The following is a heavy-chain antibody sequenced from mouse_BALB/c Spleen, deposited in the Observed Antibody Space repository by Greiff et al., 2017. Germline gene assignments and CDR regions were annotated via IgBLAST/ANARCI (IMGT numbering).Heavy chain of an antibody. CDR1: GYSITSGYY. V-gene: IGHV3-6*02. J-gene: IGHJ2*01. CDR2: ISYDGSN. CDR3: ARSYYGSRGGY. D-gene: IGHD1-1*01. Sequence: DVQLQESGPGLVKPSQSLSLTCSVTGYSITSGYYWNWIRQFPGNKLEWMGYISYDGSNNYNPSLKNRISITRDTSKNQFFLKLNSVTTEDTATYYCARSYYGSRGGYWGQGTTLTVSS.